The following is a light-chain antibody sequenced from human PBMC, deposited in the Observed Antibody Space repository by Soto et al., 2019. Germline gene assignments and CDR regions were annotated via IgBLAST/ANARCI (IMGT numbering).Light chain of an antibody. V-gene: IGLV2-14*01. CDR3: SSYTSTHTPVV. Sequence: QSSLTQPASVSGSPGQSITISCIGTSSDVGGYNYVSWYQQHPGKVPTLIVYEVSNRPAGVSYRFSCSKLGNTASLRLFAIKPEDEADYYCSSYTSTHTPVVFGTGTKVTVL. CDR1: SSDVGGYNY. J-gene: IGLJ1*01. CDR2: EVS.